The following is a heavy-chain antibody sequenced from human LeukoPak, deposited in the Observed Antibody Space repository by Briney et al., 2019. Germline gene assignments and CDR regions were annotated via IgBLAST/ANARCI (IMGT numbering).Heavy chain of an antibody. J-gene: IGHJ4*02. CDR3: ARVYSGSYWFDY. CDR2: IHYSGST. V-gene: IGHV4-61*01. Sequence: SETLSLSCTVSGGSVSSGSYYWSWIRQPPGKGLEWIGYIHYSGSTNYNPSLKSRVTISVDTSKNQFSLKLSYVTAADTAVYYCARVYSGSYWFDYWGQGTLVTVSS. D-gene: IGHD1-26*01. CDR1: GGSVSSGSYY.